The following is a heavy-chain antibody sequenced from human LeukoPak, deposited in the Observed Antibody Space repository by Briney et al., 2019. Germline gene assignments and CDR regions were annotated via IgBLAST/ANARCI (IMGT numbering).Heavy chain of an antibody. CDR1: GGSINSYF. CDR2: NYYSGTT. J-gene: IGHJ4*02. V-gene: IGHV4-59*01. Sequence: SETLSLTCSVSGGSINSYFWSWIRQPPGKGLEWIGYNYYSGTTNYNPSLKSRVTISVDTSNNQFSLKLTSVTAADTAVYYCARYGYSYGQYYFDYWGQGTLVTVSS. D-gene: IGHD5-18*01. CDR3: ARYGYSYGQYYFDY.